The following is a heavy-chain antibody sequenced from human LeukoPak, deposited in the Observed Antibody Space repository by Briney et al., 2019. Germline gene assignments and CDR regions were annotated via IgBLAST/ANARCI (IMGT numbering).Heavy chain of an antibody. Sequence: PSQTLSLTCAVSGGSISSGGHSWSWIRQPPGKGLEWIGYIYHSGSTYYNPSLKSRVTISVDRSKNQFSLKLSSVTAADTAVYYCAREPAAPGGGFDPWGQGTLVTVSS. CDR2: IYHSGST. D-gene: IGHD2-2*01. CDR3: AREPAAPGGGFDP. V-gene: IGHV4-30-2*01. CDR1: GGSISSGGHS. J-gene: IGHJ5*02.